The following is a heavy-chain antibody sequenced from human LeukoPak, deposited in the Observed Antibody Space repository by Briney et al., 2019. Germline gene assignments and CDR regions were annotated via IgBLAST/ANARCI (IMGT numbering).Heavy chain of an antibody. D-gene: IGHD3-22*01. CDR2: IYYSGST. V-gene: IGHV4-59*01. CDR1: GGSISSYY. CDR3: ARDHYDSSGYYYYYYGMDV. Sequence: SETLSLTCTVSGGSISSYYWSWIRQPPGKGLEWIGYIYYSGSTNYNPSLKSRVTISVDTSKNQFSLKLSSVTAADTDVYYCARDHYDSSGYYYYYYGMDVWGQGTTVTVSS. J-gene: IGHJ6*02.